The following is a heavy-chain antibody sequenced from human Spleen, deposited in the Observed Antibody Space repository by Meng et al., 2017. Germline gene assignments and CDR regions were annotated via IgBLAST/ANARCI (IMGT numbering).Heavy chain of an antibody. CDR2: ISYDGSNK. D-gene: IGHD6-19*01. CDR3: ANLGGWYDGYG. J-gene: IGHJ4*02. CDR1: GFTFSSYA. V-gene: IGHV3-30*04. Sequence: GESLKISCAASGFTFSSYAMNWVRQAPGKGLEWVTLISYDGSNKKYADSVKGRFTISRDNSKNTLYLQMNSLRDEDTAVYYCANLGGWYDGYGWGQGTLVTVSS.